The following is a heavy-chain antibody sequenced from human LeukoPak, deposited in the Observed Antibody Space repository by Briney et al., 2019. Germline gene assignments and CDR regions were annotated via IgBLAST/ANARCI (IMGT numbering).Heavy chain of an antibody. Sequence: ASETLSLTCTVSGGSISSYYWSWIRQPPGKGLEWIGYIYYSGSTNYKPSLKSRVTISVETSKNQFSLKLRSVTAADTAVYYCARVTGYMIEDYFDYWGQGTLVTVSS. D-gene: IGHD3-22*01. CDR3: ARVTGYMIEDYFDY. V-gene: IGHV4-59*01. J-gene: IGHJ4*02. CDR2: IYYSGST. CDR1: GGSISSYY.